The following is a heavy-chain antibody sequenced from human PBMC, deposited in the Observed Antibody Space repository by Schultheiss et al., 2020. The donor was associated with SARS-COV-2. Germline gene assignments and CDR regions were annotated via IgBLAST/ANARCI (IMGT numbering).Heavy chain of an antibody. CDR1: GFTFSNYA. D-gene: IGHD6-13*01. CDR2: ISSSSSYI. J-gene: IGHJ6*02. V-gene: IGHV3-21*01. Sequence: GGSLRLSCAASGFTFSNYAMSWVRQAPGKGLEWVSSISSSSSYIYYADSVKGRFTISRDNAKNSLYLQMNSLRAEDTAVYYCARDRRAAAGIFYYYYGMDVWGQGTTVTVSS. CDR3: ARDRRAAAGIFYYYYGMDV.